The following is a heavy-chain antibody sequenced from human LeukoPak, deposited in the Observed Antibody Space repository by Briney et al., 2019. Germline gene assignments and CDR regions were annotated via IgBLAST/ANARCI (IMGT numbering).Heavy chain of an antibody. J-gene: IGHJ4*02. V-gene: IGHV3-33*01. CDR2: IWYDGSNK. Sequence: GGSPRLSCAASGFTFSSYGMHWVRQAPGKGLEWVAVIWYDGSNKYYADSVKGRFTISRDNSKNTLYLQMNSLRAEDAAVYYCARDLSSSGWSFDYWGQGTLVTVSS. CDR3: ARDLSSSGWSFDY. CDR1: GFTFSSYG. D-gene: IGHD6-19*01.